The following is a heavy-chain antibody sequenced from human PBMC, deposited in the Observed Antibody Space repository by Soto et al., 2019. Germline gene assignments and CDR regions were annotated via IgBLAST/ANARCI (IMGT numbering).Heavy chain of an antibody. D-gene: IGHD1-26*01. CDR3: ARGLIVGATRDNWFDP. J-gene: IGHJ5*02. Sequence: QVPLVQSGAEVKKPGASVKVSCKASGYTFTGYYMHWVRQAPGQGLEWMGWINPNSGGTNYAQKFQGRVTMTRDTSISTAYMELSRLRSDDTAVYYCARGLIVGATRDNWFDPWGQGTLVTVSS. V-gene: IGHV1-2*02. CDR2: INPNSGGT. CDR1: GYTFTGYY.